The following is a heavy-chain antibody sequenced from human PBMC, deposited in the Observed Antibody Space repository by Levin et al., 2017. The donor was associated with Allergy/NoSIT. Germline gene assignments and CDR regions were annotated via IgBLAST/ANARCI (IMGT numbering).Heavy chain of an antibody. Sequence: GESLKISCAASGFTFSDYYMSWIRQAPGKGLEWVSYISSSGSTIYYADSVKGRFTISRDNAKNSLYLQMNSLRAEDTAVYYCARYSSGTAYYFDYWGQGTLVTVSS. CDR3: ARYSSGTAYYFDY. D-gene: IGHD6-19*01. CDR2: ISSSGSTI. J-gene: IGHJ4*02. CDR1: GFTFSDYY. V-gene: IGHV3-11*01.